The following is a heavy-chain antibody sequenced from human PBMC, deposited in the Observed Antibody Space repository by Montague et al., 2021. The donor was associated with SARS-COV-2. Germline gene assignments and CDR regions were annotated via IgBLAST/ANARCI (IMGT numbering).Heavy chain of an antibody. V-gene: IGHV4-34*01. Sequence: SETLSLTCAVYGGSFSGYYWSWIRQPPGKGLEWIGEVNHSGSTNYNPFLKSRVTISVDTSKNHFTLRLSSVTPADTAVYYCANFRRTQLLFGTLYHGMDVWGQGTTVTVSS. CDR3: ANFRRTQLLFGTLYHGMDV. CDR1: GGSFSGYY. D-gene: IGHD2-2*01. CDR2: VNHSGST. J-gene: IGHJ6*02.